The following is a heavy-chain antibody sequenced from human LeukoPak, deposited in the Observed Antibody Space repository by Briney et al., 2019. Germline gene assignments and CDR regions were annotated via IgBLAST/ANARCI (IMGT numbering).Heavy chain of an antibody. D-gene: IGHD6-19*01. CDR1: RFTFSNYA. CDR3: ARGIAVADTGFFDY. V-gene: IGHV3-30*14. Sequence: PGGSLRLSCAASRFTFSNYAMHWVRQAPGKGLEWVAVTSYDGSDNFYADSVKGRFTISRDNSKSTLYLQMNSLRVEDTAVYYCARGIAVADTGFFDYWGQGTLVTVSS. J-gene: IGHJ4*02. CDR2: TSYDGSDN.